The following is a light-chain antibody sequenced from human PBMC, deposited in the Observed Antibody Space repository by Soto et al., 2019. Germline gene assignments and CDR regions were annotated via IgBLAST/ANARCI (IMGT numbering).Light chain of an antibody. CDR2: AAS. J-gene: IGKJ3*01. CDR1: QSVSSSD. Sequence: EIVLTQSPGPLSLSPGDRATLSCRASQSVSSSDLAWYQQQPGQAPRLLIYAASSRATGIPDRFSGSGAGTDFTLTITRLEPEDFAVYYCQRRVTFGPGTKVDI. V-gene: IGKV3-20*01. CDR3: QRRVT.